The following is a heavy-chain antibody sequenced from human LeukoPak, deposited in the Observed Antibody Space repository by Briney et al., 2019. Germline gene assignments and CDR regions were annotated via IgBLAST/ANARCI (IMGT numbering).Heavy chain of an antibody. D-gene: IGHD2-2*01. CDR3: ARAGTRRCSSTSCYAGRGY. CDR2: ISSSSSYI. J-gene: IGHJ4*02. V-gene: IGHV3-21*01. CDR1: GFTFSSYS. Sequence: PGGSLRLSCAAPGFTFSSYSMNWVRQAPGKGLEWVSSISSSSSYIYYADSVKGRFTISRDNAKNSLYLQMNSLRAEDTAVYYCARAGTRRCSSTSCYAGRGYWGQGTLVTVSS.